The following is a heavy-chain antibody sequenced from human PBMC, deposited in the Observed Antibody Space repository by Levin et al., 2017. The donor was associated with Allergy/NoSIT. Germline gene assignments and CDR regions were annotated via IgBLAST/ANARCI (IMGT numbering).Heavy chain of an antibody. J-gene: IGHJ4*02. D-gene: IGHD3-16*02. V-gene: IGHV4-34*01. Sequence: SETLSLTCAVYGGSFSGYYWSWIRQPPGKGLEWIGEINHSGSTNYNPSLKSRVTISVDTSKNQFSLKLSSVTAADTAVYYCTREPVGQGTGGYEYIWGSYRSQPLYYFDYWGQGTLVTVSS. CDR1: GGSFSGYY. CDR3: TREPVGQGTGGYEYIWGSYRSQPLYYFDY. CDR2: INHSGST.